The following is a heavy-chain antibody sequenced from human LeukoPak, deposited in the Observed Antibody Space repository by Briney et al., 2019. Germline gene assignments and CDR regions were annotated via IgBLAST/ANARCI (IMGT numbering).Heavy chain of an antibody. D-gene: IGHD4-17*01. V-gene: IGHV3-30-3*01. CDR3: ARDLYGDHTLFSYFDL. CDR1: GFPFRSYA. Sequence: GRSLRLSCEASGFPFRSYAMHWVRQAPSKGLEWVAVISYDGNNKYYADSVKGRFTISRDNSKNTLFLQMNSLRLDDTAVYYCARDLYGDHTLFSYFDLWGRGTLVTVSS. J-gene: IGHJ2*01. CDR2: ISYDGNNK.